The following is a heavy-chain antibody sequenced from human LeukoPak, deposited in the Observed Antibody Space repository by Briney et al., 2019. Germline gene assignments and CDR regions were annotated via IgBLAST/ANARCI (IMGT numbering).Heavy chain of an antibody. CDR1: GGSFTASY. D-gene: IGHD4-23*01. J-gene: IGHJ2*01. V-gene: IGHV4-34*01. CDR2: IHHAGDT. CDR3: ARVTGGGNVAYWYFDL. Sequence: SETLSLTCGVDGGSFTASYWSWIRQSPEKGLEWIGEIHHAGDTNYNPSLKSRVTISLDIYKAQFSLNLKSVTAADTAGYYCARVTGGGNVAYWYFDLWGRGTLVTVSS.